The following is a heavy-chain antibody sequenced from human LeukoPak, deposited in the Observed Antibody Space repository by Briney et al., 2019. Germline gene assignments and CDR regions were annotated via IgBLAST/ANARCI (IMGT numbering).Heavy chain of an antibody. CDR3: ARHYNWNYVPDP. CDR2: IYPGDSDT. V-gene: IGHV5-51*01. Sequence: GESLKISCKGSGYSSTSYWIGWVRQMPGKGLEWMGIIYPGDSDTRYSPSFQGQVTISADRSISTAYLQWSSLKASDTAMYCCARHYNWNYVPDPWGQGTLVTVSS. J-gene: IGHJ5*02. D-gene: IGHD1-7*01. CDR1: GYSSTSYW.